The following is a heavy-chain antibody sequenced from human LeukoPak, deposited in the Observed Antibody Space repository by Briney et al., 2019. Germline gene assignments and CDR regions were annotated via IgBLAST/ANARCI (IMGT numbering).Heavy chain of an antibody. CDR2: IGDSGVNT. Sequence: PGGSLRLSCAASGFTFSNYAMSWVRQAPGKGLEWVSSIGDSGVNTYYADSVKGRFTISRDNFKNTLYLQMNSLRAEDTAVYYCARVRSYGSGFDYWGQGTLVTVSS. CDR1: GFTFSNYA. V-gene: IGHV3-23*01. J-gene: IGHJ4*02. D-gene: IGHD3-10*01. CDR3: ARVRSYGSGFDY.